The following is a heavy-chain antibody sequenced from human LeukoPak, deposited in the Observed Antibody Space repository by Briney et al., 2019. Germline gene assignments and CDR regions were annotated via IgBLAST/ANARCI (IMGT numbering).Heavy chain of an antibody. Sequence: GASMKLSCKASGFTFTGYYIHWVRQAPGQGLEWMGWVNPNSGGTKYAQMFQGRVTMTRDTSINTAYMEMSGLRSDDTAAYYCARDSYGGNWSLGYWGQGTLVTVSS. CDR2: VNPNSGGT. CDR1: GFTFTGYY. D-gene: IGHD4-23*01. V-gene: IGHV1-2*02. J-gene: IGHJ4*02. CDR3: ARDSYGGNWSLGY.